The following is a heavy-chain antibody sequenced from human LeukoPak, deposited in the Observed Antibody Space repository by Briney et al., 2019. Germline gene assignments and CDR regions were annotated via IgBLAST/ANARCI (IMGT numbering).Heavy chain of an antibody. Sequence: ASVKVSCKVSGYTLTELSMHWVRQAPGKGLEWMGGFDPEDGETIYAQKFQGRVTMTEDTSTDTAYMELSSLRSEDTAVYYCATVTIFGVDDAFDIWGQRTMVTVSS. V-gene: IGHV1-24*01. CDR1: GYTLTELS. J-gene: IGHJ3*02. D-gene: IGHD3-3*01. CDR2: FDPEDGET. CDR3: ATVTIFGVDDAFDI.